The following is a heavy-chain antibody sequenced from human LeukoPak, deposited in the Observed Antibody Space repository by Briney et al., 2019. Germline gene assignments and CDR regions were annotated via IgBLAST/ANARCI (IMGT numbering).Heavy chain of an antibody. Sequence: SETLSLTCTVSGGSISSYHWSWIRQPPGKGLEWIGEINHSGSTNYNPSLKSRVTISVDTSKNQFSLKLSSVTAADTAVYYCACHSSGYLLDYWGQGTLVTVSS. CDR1: GGSISSYH. D-gene: IGHD3-22*01. CDR3: ACHSSGYLLDY. CDR2: INHSGST. J-gene: IGHJ4*02. V-gene: IGHV4-34*01.